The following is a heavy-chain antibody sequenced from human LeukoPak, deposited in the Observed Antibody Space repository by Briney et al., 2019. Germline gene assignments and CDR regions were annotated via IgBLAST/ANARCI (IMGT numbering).Heavy chain of an antibody. D-gene: IGHD3-9*01. J-gene: IGHJ6*03. CDR2: IYSGGST. CDR3: AKDEYYDILTGYYSYYYYMDV. Sequence: PGGSLRLSCAASGFTVSSNYMSWVRQAPGKGLEWVSVIYSGGSTYYADSVKGRFTISRDNSKNTLYLQMNSLRAEDTAVYYCAKDEYYDILTGYYSYYYYMDVWGKGTTVTISS. V-gene: IGHV3-66*02. CDR1: GFTVSSNY.